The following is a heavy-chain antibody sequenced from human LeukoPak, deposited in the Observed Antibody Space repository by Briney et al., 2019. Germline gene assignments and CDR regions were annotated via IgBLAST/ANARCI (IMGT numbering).Heavy chain of an antibody. Sequence: GASVKVSCKASGYAFTSYGISWVRQAPGQGLEWMGWISAYNGNTNYAQKLQGRVTMTTDTSTSTAYMELRSLRSDDTAVYYCARDFLGYCSSTSCYGGDYWGQGTLVTVSS. CDR2: ISAYNGNT. CDR1: GYAFTSYG. D-gene: IGHD2-2*01. CDR3: ARDFLGYCSSTSCYGGDY. V-gene: IGHV1-18*04. J-gene: IGHJ4*02.